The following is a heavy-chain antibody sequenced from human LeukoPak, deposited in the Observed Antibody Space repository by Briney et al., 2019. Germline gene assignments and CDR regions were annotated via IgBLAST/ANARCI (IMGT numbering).Heavy chain of an antibody. D-gene: IGHD1-14*01. CDR3: ARVNFNPDY. CDR2: VHYSGST. J-gene: IGHJ4*02. CDR1: GYSISRGYH. V-gene: IGHV4-38-2*02. Sequence: SETLSLTCTVSGYSISRGYHWGWVRQPPGKGLEWIASVHYSGSTYYNPSLKSRLTISADTSKNQFSLKLGSVTAADTAVYYCARVNFNPDYWGQGTLVTVSS.